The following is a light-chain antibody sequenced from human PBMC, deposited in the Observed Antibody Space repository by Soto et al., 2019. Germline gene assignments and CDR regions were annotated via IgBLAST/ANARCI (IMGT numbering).Light chain of an antibody. CDR1: SSDVGGYNY. CDR3: SSYTSSSTYV. CDR2: DVS. Sequence: QSALTQPASVSGSPGQSITISCTGTSSDVGGYNYVSWYQQHPGKAPKLMIYDVSNRPSGVSNRFSGSKSGNTASLTISGFQAEDAAYYYRSSYTSSSTYVFGSGTKLTVL. J-gene: IGLJ1*01. V-gene: IGLV2-14*01.